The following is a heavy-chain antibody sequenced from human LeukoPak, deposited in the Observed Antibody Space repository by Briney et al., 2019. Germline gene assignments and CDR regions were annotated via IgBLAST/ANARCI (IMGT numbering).Heavy chain of an antibody. J-gene: IGHJ4*02. CDR3: ARKGAGTSASHFDY. D-gene: IGHD6-19*01. V-gene: IGHV3-21*01. CDR2: ISSSSSYI. Sequence: KPGGSLRLSCAASGFTFSSYSMNWVRQAPGKGLEWVSSISSSSSYIHYADAVKGRFTISRDNAKNSLYLQMNSLRAEDTAVYCCARKGAGTSASHFDYWGQGTLVTVSS. CDR1: GFTFSSYS.